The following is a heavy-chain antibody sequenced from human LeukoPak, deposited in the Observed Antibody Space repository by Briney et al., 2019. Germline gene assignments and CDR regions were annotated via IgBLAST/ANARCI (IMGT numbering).Heavy chain of an antibody. CDR2: IRYNGNNQ. D-gene: IGHD3-10*01. CDR3: AKDSAFYYIDV. V-gene: IGHV3-30*02. J-gene: IGHJ6*03. CDR1: GFTFSSYG. Sequence: GGTLRLSCAASGFTFSSYGMSWVRQAPGKGLEWVAFIRYNGNNQYYADSVKGRFTISRDNSKNTLYLQMNSLKGDDTAVYYCAKDSAFYYIDVWGKGTTVIISS.